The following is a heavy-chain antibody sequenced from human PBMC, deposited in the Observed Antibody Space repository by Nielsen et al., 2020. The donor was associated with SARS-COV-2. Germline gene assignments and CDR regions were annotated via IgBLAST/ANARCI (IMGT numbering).Heavy chain of an antibody. V-gene: IGHV3-21*01. CDR1: GFTFSSYS. CDR3: ARGTYSSGLDYYYYYGMDV. Sequence: GESLKISCAASGFTFSSYSMNWVRQAPGKGLEWVSSISSSSYIYYADSVKGRFTISRDNAKNSLYLQMNSLRAEDTAVYYCARGTYSSGLDYYYYYGMDVWGQGTTVTVSS. D-gene: IGHD6-19*01. J-gene: IGHJ6*02. CDR2: ISSSSYI.